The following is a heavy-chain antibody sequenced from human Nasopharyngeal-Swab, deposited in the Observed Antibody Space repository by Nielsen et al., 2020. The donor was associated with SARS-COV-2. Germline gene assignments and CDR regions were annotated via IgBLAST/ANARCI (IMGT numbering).Heavy chain of an antibody. Sequence: GESLKISCAASGFTFSSYWMSWVRQAPGKGLEWVANIKQDGSEKYYVDSVKGRFTISRDNAKNSLYLQMNSLRAEDTAVYYCARLGGSSWYFDYLGQGTLVTVSS. CDR2: IKQDGSEK. CDR3: ARLGGSSWYFDY. D-gene: IGHD6-13*01. CDR1: GFTFSSYW. J-gene: IGHJ4*02. V-gene: IGHV3-7*01.